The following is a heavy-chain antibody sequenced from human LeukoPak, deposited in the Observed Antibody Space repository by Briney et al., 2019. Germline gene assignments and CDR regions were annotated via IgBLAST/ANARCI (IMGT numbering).Heavy chain of an antibody. D-gene: IGHD6-13*01. V-gene: IGHV3-7*01. J-gene: IGHJ5*02. CDR2: IKQDGSEK. CDR1: GFTFSSYW. CDR3: ARYSAAAGTGSWFDP. Sequence: GGSLRLSCEASGFTFSSYWMSWVRQAPGKGLEWVANIKQDGSEKYYVDSVKGRFTISRDYVKNSLYLQMNSLRAEETAVYYCARYSAAAGTGSWFDPWGQGTLVTVSS.